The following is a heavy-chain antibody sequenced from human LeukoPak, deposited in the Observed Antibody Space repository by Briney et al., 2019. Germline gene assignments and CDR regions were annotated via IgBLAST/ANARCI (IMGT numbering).Heavy chain of an antibody. V-gene: IGHV3-7*01. CDR2: IRQDGREK. J-gene: IGHJ4*02. CDR1: GFTFSTYW. Sequence: GGSLRLSCAASGFTFSTYWMSWVRQAPGKGLEWVANIRQDGREKYYVDSVKGRFTISRDNSENSLYLQMDSLTAEDTAVYYYTRKGSQWDFLVDYWGQGTRVAVSP. D-gene: IGHD2/OR15-2a*01. CDR3: TRKGSQWDFLVDY.